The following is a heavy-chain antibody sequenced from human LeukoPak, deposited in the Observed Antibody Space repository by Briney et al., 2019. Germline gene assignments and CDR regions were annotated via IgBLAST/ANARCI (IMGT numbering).Heavy chain of an antibody. Sequence: GASVKVSCKASGYTFTSYGISWVRQAPGQGLEWMGWISAYNGNTNYAQKLQGRVTMTTDTSTSTAYMELRSLRSDDTAVYYCAREVLAYYYDSSGYIPDAFDIWGQGTMVTVSS. J-gene: IGHJ3*02. D-gene: IGHD3-22*01. CDR3: AREVLAYYYDSSGYIPDAFDI. CDR1: GYTFTSYG. CDR2: ISAYNGNT. V-gene: IGHV1-18*01.